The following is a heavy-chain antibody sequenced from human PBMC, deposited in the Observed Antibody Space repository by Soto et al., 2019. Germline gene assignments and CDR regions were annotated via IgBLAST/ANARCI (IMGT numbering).Heavy chain of an antibody. D-gene: IGHD6-6*01. J-gene: IGHJ4*02. V-gene: IGHV1-2*04. CDR2: INPNSGGT. CDR3: AREQKSSSSGAPPDY. CDR1: GYTFTGYY. Sequence: GASVKVSCKASGYTFTGYYMHWVRQAPGQGLEWMGWINPNSGGTNYAQKFQGWVTMTRDTSISTAYMELSRLRSDDTAVYYCAREQKSSSSGAPPDYWGQGTLVTVSS.